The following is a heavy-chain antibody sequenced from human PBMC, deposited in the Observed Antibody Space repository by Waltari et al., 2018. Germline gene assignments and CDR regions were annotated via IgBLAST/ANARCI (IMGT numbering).Heavy chain of an antibody. Sequence: QVQLQESGPGLVKPSETLSLTCAVSGYSISSGYYWGWIRQPPGKGLEWIGSIYHSGSTSYNPSLKSRVTISVDTSKNQFSLKLSSVTAADTAVYYCARQYSSSWPYYYYYMDVWGKGTTVTVSS. D-gene: IGHD6-13*01. V-gene: IGHV4-38-2*01. J-gene: IGHJ6*03. CDR3: ARQYSSSWPYYYYYMDV. CDR1: GYSISSGYY. CDR2: IYHSGST.